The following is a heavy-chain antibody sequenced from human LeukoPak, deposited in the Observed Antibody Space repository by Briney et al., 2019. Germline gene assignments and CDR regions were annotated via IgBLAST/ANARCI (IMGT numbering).Heavy chain of an antibody. V-gene: IGHV1-46*02. CDR1: GYTFNSSY. CDR3: ERAYFECSAYRHACCFDY. Sequence: ASVKVSCKASGYTFNSSYMHWVRQAPGQGLEWMGIINPSDDSTRYAQKFQGRVTMTKDTSTNTVYMHLSSLSSDDTAVYYCERAYFECSAYRHACCFDYWGQGTLVTVSS. CDR2: INPSDDST. J-gene: IGHJ4*02. D-gene: IGHD3-22*01.